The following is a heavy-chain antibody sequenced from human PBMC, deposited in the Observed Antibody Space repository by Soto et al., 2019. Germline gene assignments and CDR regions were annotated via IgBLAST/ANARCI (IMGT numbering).Heavy chain of an antibody. V-gene: IGHV3-7*01. CDR2: IKQDGSEK. Sequence: GGSLRLSCAASGFTFSSYWMSWVRQAPGKGLEWVANIKQDGSEKYYVDSVKGRFTISRDNAKNSLYLQMNSLRAEDTAVYYCARLIEDCTNGVCYFADYYYYYMDVWGKGTTVTVSS. CDR1: GFTFSSYW. J-gene: IGHJ6*03. D-gene: IGHD2-8*01. CDR3: ARLIEDCTNGVCYFADYYYYYMDV.